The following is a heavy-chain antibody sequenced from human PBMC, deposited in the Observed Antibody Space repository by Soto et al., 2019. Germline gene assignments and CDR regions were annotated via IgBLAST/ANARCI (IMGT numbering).Heavy chain of an antibody. Sequence: EVQLVESGGDLVKPGGSLRLSCAASGFSFSDAHMNWVRQAPGKGLEWVGRIKSNIDGGTTDYAAPVKGRFTISRDDSKNTLYLQMNSLKTEDTGIYYCATEPYYYDRSGYDTWGQGTLVTVSS. CDR2: IKSNIDGGTT. CDR1: GFSFSDAH. V-gene: IGHV3-15*07. D-gene: IGHD3-22*01. J-gene: IGHJ4*02. CDR3: ATEPYYYDRSGYDT.